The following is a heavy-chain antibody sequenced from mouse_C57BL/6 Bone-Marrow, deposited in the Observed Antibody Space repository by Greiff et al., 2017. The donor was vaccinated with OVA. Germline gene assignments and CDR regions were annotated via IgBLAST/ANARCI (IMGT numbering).Heavy chain of an antibody. CDR1: GYTFTSYT. CDR2: INPSSGST. CDR3: SRGRDFDY. V-gene: IGHV1-4*01. J-gene: IGHJ2*01. Sequence: VKLQQSGAELARPGASVKMSCKASGYTFTSYTMHWVKQRPGQGLEWIGYINPSSGSTKYNEKFKDKATLTADKSSSTAYMQLSSLTSEDSAVXYCSRGRDFDYWGQGTTLTVSS.